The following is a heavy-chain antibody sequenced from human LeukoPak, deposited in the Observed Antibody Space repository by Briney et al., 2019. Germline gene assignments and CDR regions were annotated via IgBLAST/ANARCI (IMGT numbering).Heavy chain of an antibody. Sequence: SETLSLTCTVSGGSISSSSYYWGWIRQPPGKGLEWIGSIYYSGSTYYNPSLKSRVTISVDTSKNQFSLKLSSVTAADTAVYYCASTVYCSSTSCSLETWLLFDYWGQGTLVTVSS. CDR1: GGSISSSSYY. D-gene: IGHD2-2*01. V-gene: IGHV4-39*01. J-gene: IGHJ4*02. CDR3: ASTVYCSSTSCSLETWLLFDY. CDR2: IYYSGST.